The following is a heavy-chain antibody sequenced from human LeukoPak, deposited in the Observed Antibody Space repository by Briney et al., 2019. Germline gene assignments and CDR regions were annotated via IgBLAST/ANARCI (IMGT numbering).Heavy chain of an antibody. CDR2: INPDDSDT. D-gene: IGHD3-10*01. CDR1: GYMFTSYW. V-gene: IGHV5-51*01. J-gene: IGHJ4*02. CDR3: TRRGDSSASAPPAD. Sequence: GESLKISCKGSGYMFTSYWIGWVRQMPGKGLEWMGIINPDDSDTRYSPSFQGQVTISADKSISTDYLRWGSLKASDTAMYYCTRRGDSSASAPPADWGQGTLVIVSS.